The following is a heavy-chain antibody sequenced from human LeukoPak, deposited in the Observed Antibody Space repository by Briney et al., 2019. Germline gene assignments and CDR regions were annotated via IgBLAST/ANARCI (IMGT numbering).Heavy chain of an antibody. D-gene: IGHD4-11*01. Sequence: GSSVKVSCKASGGTFSSYAISWVRQAPEQGLEWMGGIIPTFGTANYAQKFQGRVTITADKSTSTAYMELSSLRSEDTAVYYCARVLPATASLYYCYYYGMDVWGKGTTVTVSS. CDR1: GGTFSSYA. CDR3: ARVLPATASLYYCYYYGMDV. V-gene: IGHV1-69*06. CDR2: IIPTFGTA. J-gene: IGHJ6*04.